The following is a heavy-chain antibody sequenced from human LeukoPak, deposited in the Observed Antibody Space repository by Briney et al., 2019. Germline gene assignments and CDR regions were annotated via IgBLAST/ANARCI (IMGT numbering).Heavy chain of an antibody. CDR3: ARMTYYYDSSGYYYVDY. CDR2: INPNSGGT. V-gene: IGHV1-2*06. Sequence: ASVKVSCKASGYTFTGYYMHWVRQAPGPWLEWMGRINPNSGGTNYAQKFQGRVTMTRDTSISTAYMELSRLRSDDTAVYYCARMTYYYDSSGYYYVDYWGQGTLVTVSS. J-gene: IGHJ4*02. CDR1: GYTFTGYY. D-gene: IGHD3-22*01.